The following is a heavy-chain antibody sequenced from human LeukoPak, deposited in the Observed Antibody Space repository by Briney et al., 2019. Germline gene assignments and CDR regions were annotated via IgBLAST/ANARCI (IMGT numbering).Heavy chain of an antibody. CDR3: ARTDETAPAEDFQH. V-gene: IGHV3-33*01. J-gene: IGHJ1*01. Sequence: GGSLRLSCAASGFTFSSYGMLWVRQAPGKGLEWVALIWFDGSYKYYVDSVKGRFTISRDNSKNTLYLQMKSLRAEDTAVYYCARTDETAPAEDFQHWGQGTLVTVSS. CDR1: GFTFSSYG. D-gene: IGHD2-21*02. CDR2: IWFDGSYK.